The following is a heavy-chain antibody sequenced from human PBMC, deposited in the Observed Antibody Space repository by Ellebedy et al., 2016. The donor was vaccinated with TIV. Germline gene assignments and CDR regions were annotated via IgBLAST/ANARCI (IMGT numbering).Heavy chain of an antibody. J-gene: IGHJ4*02. Sequence: GESLKISCAASGFTFSNAWMSWVRQAPGKGLEWVGRIKSKTDGGTTDYAAPVKGRFTISRDDSKNTLYLQMNSLKTEDTAVYYCTTEGGYSLRLFRYWGQGTLVTVSS. CDR2: IKSKTDGGTT. CDR1: GFTFSNAW. V-gene: IGHV3-15*01. D-gene: IGHD3-10*01. CDR3: TTEGGYSLRLFRY.